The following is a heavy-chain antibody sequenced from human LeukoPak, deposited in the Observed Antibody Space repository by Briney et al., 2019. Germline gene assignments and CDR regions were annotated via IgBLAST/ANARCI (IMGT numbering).Heavy chain of an antibody. V-gene: IGHV4-39*01. CDR1: GGSISSSSYY. CDR2: IYYSGST. J-gene: IGHJ5*02. CDR3: ARHGSGSGWPEGWFDP. Sequence: SETLSLTCTVSGGSISSSSYYWGWIRQPPGKGLEWIGSIYYSGSTYYNPSLKSRVTISVDTSKNQFSLKLSSVTAADTAVYYCARHGSGSGWPEGWFDPWGQGTLVTVSS. D-gene: IGHD6-19*01.